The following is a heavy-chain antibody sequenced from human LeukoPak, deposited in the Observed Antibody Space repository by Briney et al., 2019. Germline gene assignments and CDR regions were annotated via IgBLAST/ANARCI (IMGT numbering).Heavy chain of an antibody. CDR3: ARGGRVGMLVRLDP. J-gene: IGHJ5*02. CDR2: INHSGST. Sequence: SETLSLTCAVYGGSFSGYYWSWIRQPPGKGLEWMGEINHSGSTNYNPSLKSRVIISVDTSKNQFSLKLSSVTAADTAVYYCARGGRVGMLVRLDPWGQGTLVTVSS. V-gene: IGHV4-34*01. D-gene: IGHD7-27*01. CDR1: GGSFSGYY.